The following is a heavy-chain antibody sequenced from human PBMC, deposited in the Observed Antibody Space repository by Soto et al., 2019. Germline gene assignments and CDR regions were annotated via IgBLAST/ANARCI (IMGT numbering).Heavy chain of an antibody. V-gene: IGHV4-4*02. Sequence: QVQLQESGPGLVKPSGTLSLTCVVSGGSISTSNWWSWVRQPPGKGLEWIGEIYHSGSANYNPSLKSRVTISVDKSKNQFSLKVTSVTAADTAVYYCARKDYTPSYSMDVWGQGTTVTVSS. CDR2: IYHSGSA. CDR3: ARKDYTPSYSMDV. J-gene: IGHJ6*02. D-gene: IGHD4-4*01. CDR1: GGSISTSNW.